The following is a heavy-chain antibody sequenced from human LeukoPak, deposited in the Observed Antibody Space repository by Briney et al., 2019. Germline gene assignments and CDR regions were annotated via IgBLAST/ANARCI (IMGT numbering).Heavy chain of an antibody. CDR3: AKPPGEGSHLDAFDI. D-gene: IGHD1-14*01. Sequence: QSSETLSLTCAVSGYSISSGYYCGWIRQPPGKGLEWIGSIYHSGSTYYNPSLKSRVTISVDTSKNQFSLKLSSVTAADTAVYYCAKPPGEGSHLDAFDIWGQGTMVTVSS. CDR1: GYSISSGYY. CDR2: IYHSGST. V-gene: IGHV4-38-2*01. J-gene: IGHJ3*02.